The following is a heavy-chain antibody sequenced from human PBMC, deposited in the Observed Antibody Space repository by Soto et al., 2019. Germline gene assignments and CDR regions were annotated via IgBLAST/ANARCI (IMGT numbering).Heavy chain of an antibody. CDR3: ATDERDDCSSITWDYLAQ. D-gene: IGHD2-2*01. V-gene: IGHV1-18*04. CDR2: ISLHNADK. Sequence: QVQLVQSGGEVKKPGASVKVSCKAVGTTYGISGVRQAPGQGLEWMAWISLHNADKNNAPQFQGRVTLTTDTSTGTAYMELSSLRSDDTAVYYCATDERDDCSSITWDYLAQWGEGALVPASP. CDR1: GTTYG. J-gene: IGHJ4*02.